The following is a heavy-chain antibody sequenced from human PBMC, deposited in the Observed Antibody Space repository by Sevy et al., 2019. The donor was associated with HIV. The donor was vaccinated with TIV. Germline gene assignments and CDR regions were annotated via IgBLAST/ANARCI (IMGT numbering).Heavy chain of an antibody. Sequence: GGSLRLSCKASGFTFSTYSMHWVRQAPGKGLEWVSSISRTSTTTYYADSAKGRFTISRDNAKNSLYLQMNSLRDEDTAVYYCAREAYYYDSREENWFDPWGQGILVTVSS. CDR2: ISRTSTTT. D-gene: IGHD3-22*01. J-gene: IGHJ5*02. CDR1: GFTFSTYS. V-gene: IGHV3-48*02. CDR3: AREAYYYDSREENWFDP.